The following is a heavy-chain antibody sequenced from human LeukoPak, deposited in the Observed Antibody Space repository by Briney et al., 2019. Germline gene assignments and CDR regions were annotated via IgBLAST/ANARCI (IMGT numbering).Heavy chain of an antibody. J-gene: IGHJ2*01. CDR3: ARHTGVFGASSGAFDF. D-gene: IGHD3-3*01. Sequence: PSETLSLTCTVSGGSLGSYYWSWTRQPAGKGLEWIGRIYNSGSTDFNPSPKSRVAMSQDTSRNHFSLKLNSVTAADTATYYCARHTGVFGASSGAFDFWGRGTLVTVSS. CDR2: IYNSGST. CDR1: GGSLGSYY. V-gene: IGHV4-4*07.